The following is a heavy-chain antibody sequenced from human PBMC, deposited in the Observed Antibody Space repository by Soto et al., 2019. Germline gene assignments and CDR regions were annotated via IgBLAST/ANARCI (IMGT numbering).Heavy chain of an antibody. Sequence: GGSLRLSCAASGFTFSSYSMNWVRQAPGKGLEWVSSISSSSSYIYYADSVKGRFTISRDNAKNSLYLQVNSLRAEDTVLYFCAREAGDSNYYYYYYMDVWGKGTTVTVSS. J-gene: IGHJ6*03. CDR2: ISSSSSYI. CDR1: GFTFSSYS. D-gene: IGHD2-21*02. CDR3: AREAGDSNYYYYYYMDV. V-gene: IGHV3-21*01.